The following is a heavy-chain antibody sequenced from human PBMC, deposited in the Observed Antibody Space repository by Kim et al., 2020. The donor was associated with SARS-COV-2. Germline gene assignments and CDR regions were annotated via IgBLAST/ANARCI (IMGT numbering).Heavy chain of an antibody. V-gene: IGHV3-53*04. Sequence: GGSLRLSCAASGFTVSSNYMSWVRQAPGKGLEWVSVIYSGGSTYYADSVKGRFTISRHNSKNTLYLQMNSLRAEDTAVYYCARGGGVCGGDCPGDYWGQGTLVTVSS. CDR3: ARGGGVCGGDCPGDY. D-gene: IGHD2-21*02. CDR1: GFTVSSNY. CDR2: IYSGGST. J-gene: IGHJ4*02.